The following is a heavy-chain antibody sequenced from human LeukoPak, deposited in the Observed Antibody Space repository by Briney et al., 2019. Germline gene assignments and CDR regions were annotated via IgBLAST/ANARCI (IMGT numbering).Heavy chain of an antibody. J-gene: IGHJ4*02. V-gene: IGHV4-59*08. Sequence: PSETLSLTCTVSGGSISSYYWSWIRQPPGKGLEWIGYIYYSGSTNYNPSLKSRVTISVDTSKNQFSLKLSSVTAADTAVYYCARHLWAAFDYWGQGTLVTVSS. CDR1: GGSISSYY. D-gene: IGHD3-10*01. CDR2: IYYSGST. CDR3: ARHLWAAFDY.